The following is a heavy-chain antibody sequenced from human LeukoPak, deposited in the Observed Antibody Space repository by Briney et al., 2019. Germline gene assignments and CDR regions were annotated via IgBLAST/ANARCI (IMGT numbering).Heavy chain of an antibody. Sequence: SETLSLTCTVSGGSISSSSYYWGWIRQPPGKGLEWIGSIYYSGSTYYNPSLKSRVTISVDTSKNQFSLKLSSVTAADTAVYYCARGGGALELLIPFDYWGQGTLVTVSS. CDR2: IYYSGST. D-gene: IGHD1-7*01. J-gene: IGHJ4*02. V-gene: IGHV4-39*07. CDR1: GGSISSSSYY. CDR3: ARGGGALELLIPFDY.